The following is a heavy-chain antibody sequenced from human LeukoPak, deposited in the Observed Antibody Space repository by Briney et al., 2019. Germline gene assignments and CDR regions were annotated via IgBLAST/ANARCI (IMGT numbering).Heavy chain of an antibody. CDR3: ARLRALSGHRGAFDI. V-gene: IGHV4-39*01. D-gene: IGHD5/OR15-5a*01. CDR1: GDSISNHIYY. CDR2: VYYTGNA. Sequence: KTSETLSLTCAVSGDSISNHIYYWDWIRQTPGKGLEWIVAVYYTGNAYYNPSLKSRVTISVYTSDNRFSLHLSPVNAADTAIYYCARLRALSGHRGAFDIWGQGTLVTVSS. J-gene: IGHJ3*02.